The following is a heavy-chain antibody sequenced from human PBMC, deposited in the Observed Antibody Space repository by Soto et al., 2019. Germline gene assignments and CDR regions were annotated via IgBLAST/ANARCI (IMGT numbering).Heavy chain of an antibody. CDR2: VSYDGRNE. CDR3: VRGDNYDSSTFDY. J-gene: IGHJ4*02. Sequence: QVRLVESGGGVVQPGRSLRLSCAASGFTFRNHGMHWVRQAPGKGLEWVAVVSYDGRNEYYPDSVKGRFTISRDNSKNTLYLEMNSLRAEDTAVFYCVRGDNYDSSTFDYWGQGTLVTVSS. CDR1: GFTFRNHG. V-gene: IGHV3-30*03. D-gene: IGHD3-22*01.